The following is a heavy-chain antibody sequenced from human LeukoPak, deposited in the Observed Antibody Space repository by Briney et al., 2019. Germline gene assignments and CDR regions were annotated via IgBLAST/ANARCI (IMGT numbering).Heavy chain of an antibody. D-gene: IGHD2-2*01. J-gene: IGHJ6*03. V-gene: IGHV4-4*07. CDR2: IYTSGST. Sequence: PSETLSLTCTVSGGSISSYYWSWIRQPAGKGLEWIGRIYTSGSTNYNPSLKSRVTMSVDTSKNQFSLKLSSVTAADTAVYYCARVLVVPAASSFYYYYMDVWGKGTTVTVSS. CDR1: GGSISSYY. CDR3: ARVLVVPAASSFYYYYMDV.